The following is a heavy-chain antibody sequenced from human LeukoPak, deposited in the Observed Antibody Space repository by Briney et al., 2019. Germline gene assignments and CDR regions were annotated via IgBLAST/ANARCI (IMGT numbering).Heavy chain of an antibody. CDR3: ARDPELRYFDY. J-gene: IGHJ4*02. Sequence: GGSLRLSCAASGFTFSSYGMHWVRQAPGKGLEWVAFIRYDGSSKYYADSVKGRFTISRDNAKNSLYLQMNSLRAEDTAVYYCARDPELRYFDYWGQGTLVTVSS. V-gene: IGHV3-30*02. CDR1: GFTFSSYG. CDR2: IRYDGSSK. D-gene: IGHD4-23*01.